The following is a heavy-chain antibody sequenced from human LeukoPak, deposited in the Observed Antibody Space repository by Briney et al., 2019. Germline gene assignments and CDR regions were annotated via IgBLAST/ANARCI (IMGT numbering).Heavy chain of an antibody. D-gene: IGHD3-22*01. CDR3: AKATHYYDSSGYNGVFDY. Sequence: GGSLRLSCAASGFTITAYALSWVRQAPGKGLEWVAAITGTADNTRYADSVQGRFTISRDNSENTLFLQMNSLRAEDAAVYYCAKATHYYDSSGYNGVFDYWGQEPWSPSPQ. CDR2: ITGTADNT. J-gene: IGHJ4*01. V-gene: IGHV3-23*01. CDR1: GFTITAYA.